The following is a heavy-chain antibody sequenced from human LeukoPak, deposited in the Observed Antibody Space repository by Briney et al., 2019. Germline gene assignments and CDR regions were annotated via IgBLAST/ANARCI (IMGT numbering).Heavy chain of an antibody. CDR3: ARATNRVYFDY. Sequence: SETLSLTCTVSGGSISSYYWSWIRQPAGKGLEWIGRIYTSGDTYYNPSLKSRVTMSIDTSKNQFSLQLNSVTPEDTAVYYCARATNRVYFDYWGQGTLLTVSS. V-gene: IGHV4-4*07. CDR1: GGSISSYY. CDR2: IYTSGDT. D-gene: IGHD5-12*01. J-gene: IGHJ4*02.